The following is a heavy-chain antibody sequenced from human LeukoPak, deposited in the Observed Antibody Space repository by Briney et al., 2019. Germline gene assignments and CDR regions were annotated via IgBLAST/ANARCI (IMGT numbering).Heavy chain of an antibody. CDR2: ISAYNGNT. V-gene: IGHV1-18*04. D-gene: IGHD2-2*01. Sequence: ASVKVSCKASGYTFTSYGISWVRQAPGQVLEWMGWISAYNGNTNYAQKLQGRVTMTTDTSTSTAYMELRSLRSDDTAVYYCARLPYCSSTSCPNWFDPWGQGTLVTVSS. J-gene: IGHJ5*02. CDR3: ARLPYCSSTSCPNWFDP. CDR1: GYTFTSYG.